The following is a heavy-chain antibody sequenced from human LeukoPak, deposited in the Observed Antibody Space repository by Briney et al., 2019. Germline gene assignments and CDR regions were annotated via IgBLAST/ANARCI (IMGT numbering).Heavy chain of an antibody. J-gene: IGHJ5*02. CDR1: GFTFSSYA. CDR3: AIAGLLWFRELSSCFDP. V-gene: IGHV3-23*01. CDR2: ISGMGGRT. Sequence: GGSLRLSCAASGFTFSSYAMSWVSQAPGKGLEWVSAISGMGGRTYYADSVKGRLTISRDNSKNTLYRQMNSLRTEHAGVYYCAIAGLLWFRELSSCFDPWGQGTLVTVSS. D-gene: IGHD3-10*01.